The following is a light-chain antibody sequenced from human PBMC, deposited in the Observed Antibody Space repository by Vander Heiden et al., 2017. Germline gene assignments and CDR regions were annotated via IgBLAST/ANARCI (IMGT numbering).Light chain of an antibody. CDR2: EVN. Sequence: QSALTQPPSASASAGQSVTIPCPGTSSDIGIYNYVSWYQPHPGAAPKLICFEVNKRPAGVPVRFSGSKSGNAASLTVSGLQPEDEADYFCSSYAGGYTYVFGTGTTVTVL. CDR1: SSDIGIYNY. CDR3: SSYAGGYTYV. V-gene: IGLV2-8*01. J-gene: IGLJ1*01.